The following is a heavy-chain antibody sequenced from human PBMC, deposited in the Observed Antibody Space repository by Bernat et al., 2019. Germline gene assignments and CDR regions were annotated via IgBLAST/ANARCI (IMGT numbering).Heavy chain of an antibody. Sequence: EVQLVESGGGLVKPGGSLRLSCAASGFSINNYTMNWVRQAPGKGLEWVSSISSSSTFMYYADSVRGRFTISRDNAKNSLYLQMNSLRAEDTAVYYCAREYSSGWYSGAGWFDPWGQGTLVTVSS. CDR1: GFSINNYT. D-gene: IGHD6-19*01. J-gene: IGHJ5*02. CDR3: AREYSSGWYSGAGWFDP. V-gene: IGHV3-21*01. CDR2: ISSSSTFM.